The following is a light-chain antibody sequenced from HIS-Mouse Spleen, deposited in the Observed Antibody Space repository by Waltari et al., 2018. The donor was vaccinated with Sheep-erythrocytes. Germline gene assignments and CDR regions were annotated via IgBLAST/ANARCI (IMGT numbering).Light chain of an antibody. CDR1: QGISRL. CDR2: AAS. V-gene: IGKV1-12*01. J-gene: IGKJ5*01. Sequence: DIQMTQSPSSVSASVGDRVTITCRASQGISRLLAWYQQKPGNAPKLLIYAASSLQSGVPSRFSGSGSGTDFTLTISSLQPEDFATYYCQQANSFPITFGQGTRLEIK. CDR3: QQANSFPIT.